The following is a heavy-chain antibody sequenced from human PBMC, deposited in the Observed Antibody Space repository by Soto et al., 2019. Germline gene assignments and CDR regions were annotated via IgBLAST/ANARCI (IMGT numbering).Heavy chain of an antibody. CDR1: GGSISGSISRYY. J-gene: IGHJ4*02. Sequence: SETLSLTCTVSGGSISGSISRYYWSWIRQPAGKGLEWIGHIYTSGSTNYNPSLKSRVTMSVDTSRNRFSLKLTSVTAADTAVYFCASNFQYYDTSGYYPHWGQGTLVSVSS. V-gene: IGHV4-4*07. D-gene: IGHD3-22*01. CDR3: ASNFQYYDTSGYYPH. CDR2: IYTSGST.